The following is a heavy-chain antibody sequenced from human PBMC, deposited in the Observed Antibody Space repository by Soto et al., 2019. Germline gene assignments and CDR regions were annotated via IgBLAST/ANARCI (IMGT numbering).Heavy chain of an antibody. J-gene: IGHJ6*02. Sequence: PSLTCTVSGYSINNYYWTWIRQPPGKGLEWIGYIYDSGSTSYNPSLKSRLTISVDTSQNQFSLKLKSVTAADTAVYYCARGTKYYYQGMDVWGQGTTVTVSS. V-gene: IGHV4-59*01. CDR3: ARGTKYYYQGMDV. CDR1: GYSINNYY. CDR2: IYDSGST.